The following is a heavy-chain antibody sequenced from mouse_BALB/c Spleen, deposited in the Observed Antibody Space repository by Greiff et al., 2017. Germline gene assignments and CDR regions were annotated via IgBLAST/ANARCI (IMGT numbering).Heavy chain of an antibody. J-gene: IGHJ3*01. CDR1: GFTFSSFG. CDR3: ARSLYYDYDWFAY. V-gene: IGHV5-17*02. CDR2: ISSGSSTI. D-gene: IGHD2-4*01. Sequence: EVKLVESGGGLVQPGGSRKLSCAASGFTFSSFGMHWVRQAPEKGLEWVAYISSGSSTIYYADTVKGRFTISRDNPKNTLFLQMTSLRSEDTAMYYCARSLYYDYDWFAYWGQGTLVTVSA.